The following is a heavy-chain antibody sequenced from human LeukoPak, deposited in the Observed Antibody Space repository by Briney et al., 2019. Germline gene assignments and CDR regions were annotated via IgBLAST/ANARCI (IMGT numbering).Heavy chain of an antibody. J-gene: IGHJ6*03. CDR2: INHSGST. CDR3: ARIRPTMVRGVVRGYMDV. Sequence: SETLSLTCAVYGGSFSGYYWSWIRQPPGKGLEWIGEINHSGSTNYNPSLKSRVTISVDTSKNQFSLKLSSVTAADTAVYYCARIRPTMVRGVVRGYMDVWGKGTTVTVSS. V-gene: IGHV4-34*01. D-gene: IGHD3-10*01. CDR1: GGSFSGYY.